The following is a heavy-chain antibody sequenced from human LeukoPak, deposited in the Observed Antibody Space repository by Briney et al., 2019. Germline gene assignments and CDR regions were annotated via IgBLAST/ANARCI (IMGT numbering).Heavy chain of an antibody. D-gene: IGHD1-1*01. J-gene: IGHJ3*02. Sequence: PSETLSLTCTVSGDSISSDYYYWSWIRQPAGKGLEWIGRIYTSGSTSYNPSLKSRVTISVYTSKNQFSLKLSSVTAADTAVYYCARGTLVAFDIWGQGTMVTVSS. CDR1: GDSISSDYYY. V-gene: IGHV4-61*02. CDR3: ARGTLVAFDI. CDR2: IYTSGST.